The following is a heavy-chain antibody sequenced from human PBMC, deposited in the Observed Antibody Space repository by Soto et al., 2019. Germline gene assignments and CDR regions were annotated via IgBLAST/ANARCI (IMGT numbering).Heavy chain of an antibody. D-gene: IGHD6-13*01. V-gene: IGHV4-39*01. CDR1: GGSISSSSYY. Sequence: QLQLQESGPGLVKPSETLSLTCTVSGGSISSSSYYWGWIRQPPGKGLEWIGSIYYSGSTYYNPSLKSGVTISLDTSKNQFSRKLSSVTAADTAVYYCARRGSSSWYGYWGQGTLVTVSS. CDR3: ARRGSSSWYGY. CDR2: IYYSGST. J-gene: IGHJ4*02.